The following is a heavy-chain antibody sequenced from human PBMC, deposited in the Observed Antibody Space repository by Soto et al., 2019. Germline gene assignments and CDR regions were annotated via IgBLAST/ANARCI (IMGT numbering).Heavy chain of an antibody. Sequence: GASVKVSCKASGYTFTSYDINWVRQATGQGLEWMGWMNPNSGNTGYAQKFQGRVTMTRNTSISTAYMELSSLRSEDTAVYYCATAGDDYVWGSYRYAPPFDYWGQGTLVTVSS. CDR2: MNPNSGNT. V-gene: IGHV1-8*01. CDR1: GYTFTSYD. D-gene: IGHD3-16*02. CDR3: ATAGDDYVWGSYRYAPPFDY. J-gene: IGHJ4*02.